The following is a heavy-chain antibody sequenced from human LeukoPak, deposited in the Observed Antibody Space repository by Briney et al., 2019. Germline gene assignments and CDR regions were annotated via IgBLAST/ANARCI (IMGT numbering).Heavy chain of an antibody. V-gene: IGHV3-23*01. CDR2: ISGSGGST. Sequence: GGSLRLSCAASGFTFSSYAMSWVRQAPGKGLEWVSAISGSGGSTYYADSVKGRFTISRDNSKNTLYLQMNSLRAEDTAVYYCAKHALLGYDSSGNLDYWGQGTLVTVSS. CDR3: AKHALLGYDSSGNLDY. D-gene: IGHD3-22*01. J-gene: IGHJ4*02. CDR1: GFTFSSYA.